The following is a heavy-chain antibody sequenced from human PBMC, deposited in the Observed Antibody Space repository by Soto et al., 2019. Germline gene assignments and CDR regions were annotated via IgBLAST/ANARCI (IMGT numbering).Heavy chain of an antibody. V-gene: IGHV3-23*01. CDR1: GFTFSNYA. CDR2: INIVGGNT. CDR3: TKNYYFDS. J-gene: IGHJ4*02. Sequence: VQLLESGGGLVQPGGSLRLSCAASGFTFSNYAMSWVRQAPGKALEWVSSINIVGGNTNYADSVRGRFTMSRDDSKNTVFLQMNSLRAEDTATYYCTKNYYFDSWGQGTLVTVSS.